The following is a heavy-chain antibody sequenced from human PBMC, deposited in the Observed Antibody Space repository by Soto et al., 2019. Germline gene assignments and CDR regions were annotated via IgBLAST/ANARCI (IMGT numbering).Heavy chain of an antibody. Sequence: GASVKVSCKASGGTFSSYAISWVRQAPGQGLEWMGGIIPIFGTANYAQKFQGRVTITADESTSTAHMELSSLRSEDTAVYYCASGIRSGYYGSGRYYGDYWGQGTLVTVSS. V-gene: IGHV1-69*13. D-gene: IGHD3-10*01. J-gene: IGHJ4*02. CDR1: GGTFSSYA. CDR2: IIPIFGTA. CDR3: ASGIRSGYYGSGRYYGDY.